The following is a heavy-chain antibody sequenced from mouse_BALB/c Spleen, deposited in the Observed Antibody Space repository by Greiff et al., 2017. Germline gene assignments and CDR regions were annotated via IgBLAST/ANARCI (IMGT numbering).Heavy chain of an antibody. CDR1: GFTFSNYW. J-gene: IGHJ2*01. D-gene: IGHD4-1*01. CDR3: TRQTGLDY. CDR2: IRLKSNNYAT. Sequence: EVQLQESGGGLVQPGGSMKLSCVASGFTFSNYWMNWVRQSPEKGLEWVAEIRLKSNNYATHYAESVKGRFTISRDDSKSSVYLQMNNLRAEDTGIYYCTRQTGLDYWGQGTTLTVSS. V-gene: IGHV6-6*02.